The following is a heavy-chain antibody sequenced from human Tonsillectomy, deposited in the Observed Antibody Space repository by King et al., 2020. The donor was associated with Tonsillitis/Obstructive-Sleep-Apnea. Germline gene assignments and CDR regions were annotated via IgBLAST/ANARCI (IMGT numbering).Heavy chain of an antibody. CDR2: ISGSGGST. D-gene: IGHD5/OR15-5a*01. Sequence: VQLVESGGGLVQPGGSLRLSCAASGFTFSSYAMSWVRQAPGKGLEWVSAISGSGGSTYYADSVKGRFTISRDNSKNTLYLQMNRLRAEDSAVYSCAKHDVSVYVYSPYYYYGMYVCGQGTTVTVSS. J-gene: IGHJ6*02. V-gene: IGHV3-23*04. CDR3: AKHDVSVYVYSPYYYYGMYV. CDR1: GFTFSSYA.